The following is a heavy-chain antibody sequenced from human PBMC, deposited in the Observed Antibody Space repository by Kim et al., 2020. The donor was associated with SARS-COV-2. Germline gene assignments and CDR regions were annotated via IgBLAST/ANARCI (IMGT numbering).Heavy chain of an antibody. V-gene: IGHV1-24*01. CDR2: FDPEDGET. CDR1: GYTLTELS. CDR3: ATEASSYSGSYSYY. Sequence: ASVKVSCKVSGYTLTELSMHWVRQAPGKGLEWMGGFDPEDGETIYAQKFQGRVTMTEDTSTDTAYMELSSLRSEYTAVYYCATEASSYSGSYSYYWGQGTLVTVSS. J-gene: IGHJ4*02. D-gene: IGHD1-26*01.